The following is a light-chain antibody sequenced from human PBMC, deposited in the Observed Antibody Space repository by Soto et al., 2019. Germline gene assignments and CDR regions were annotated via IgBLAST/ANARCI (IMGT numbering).Light chain of an antibody. CDR1: SSDVGTYNL. J-gene: IGLJ1*01. V-gene: IGLV2-23*02. CDR3: GSYAGSGTYV. Sequence: QSVLTQPASVSGSPGQSITISCTGSSSDVGTYNLVSWYQQHPGQAPRLMISEVRKRPSGVSNRFSGSKAGNTASLTISGLQAEDEADYYCGSYAGSGTYVFGSGTKLTVL. CDR2: EVR.